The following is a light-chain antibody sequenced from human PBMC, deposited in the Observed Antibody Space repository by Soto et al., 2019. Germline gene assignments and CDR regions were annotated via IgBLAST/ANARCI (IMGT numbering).Light chain of an antibody. J-gene: IGLJ3*02. CDR3: LIWHNNAWV. Sequence: QAVLTQPSSLSASPGASASLTCTWHSGVNVATYRIYWYQQKPGSPPQYLLRYKSDSDNQQGSGVPSRFSGFKDTSANAGILLISGLQSEDEADYYCLIWHNNAWVFGGGTKLTVL. CDR2: YKSDSDN. V-gene: IGLV5-45*03. CDR1: SGVNVATYR.